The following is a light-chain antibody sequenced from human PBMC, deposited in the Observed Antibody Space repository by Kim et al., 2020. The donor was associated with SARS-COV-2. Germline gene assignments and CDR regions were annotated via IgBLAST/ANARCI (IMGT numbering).Light chain of an antibody. V-gene: IGLV2-11*03. Sequence: GQSVTISYTGTSSDVGAYNYVSWYQQHPGKAPKLMIYDVTNRPSGVPDRFSGSKSGNTASLTISGLQAEDEADYYCCSYAGSYSYVFGTGTKVTVL. CDR2: DVT. CDR1: SSDVGAYNY. CDR3: CSYAGSYSYV. J-gene: IGLJ1*01.